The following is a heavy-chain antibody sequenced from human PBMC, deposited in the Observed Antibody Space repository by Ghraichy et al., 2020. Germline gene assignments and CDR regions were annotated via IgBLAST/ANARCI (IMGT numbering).Heavy chain of an antibody. CDR1: GYTFTSYD. D-gene: IGHD2-8*01. CDR3: ARFNEESATIDY. CDR2: MNPNSGNT. J-gene: IGHJ4*02. V-gene: IGHV1-8*01. Sequence: ASVKVSCKASGYTFTSYDINWVRQATGQGLEWMGWMNPNSGNTGYAQKFQGRVTMTRNTSISTAYMELSSLRSEDTAVYYCARFNEESATIDYWGQGTLVTVSS.